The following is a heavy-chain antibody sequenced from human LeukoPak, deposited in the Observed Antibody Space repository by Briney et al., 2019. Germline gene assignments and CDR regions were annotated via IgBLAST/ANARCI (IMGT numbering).Heavy chain of an antibody. J-gene: IGHJ4*02. CDR3: AKDRRDGYNYFDY. D-gene: IGHD5-24*01. CDR2: ISYDGSNK. CDR1: GFTFSSYG. Sequence: PGRSLRLSCAASGFTFSSYGMHWVRKAPGKGLEWVAVISYDGSNKYYADSVKGRFTISRDNSKNTLYLQMNSLRAEDTAVYYCAKDRRDGYNYFDYWGQGTLVTVSS. V-gene: IGHV3-30*18.